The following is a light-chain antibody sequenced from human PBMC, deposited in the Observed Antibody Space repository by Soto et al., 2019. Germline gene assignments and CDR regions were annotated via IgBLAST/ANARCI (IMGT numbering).Light chain of an antibody. CDR1: SSDVGGYNY. CDR3: SSYAGSNNLGV. V-gene: IGLV2-8*01. Sequence: QSALTQPPSASGSPGQSVTISCTGTSSDVGGYNYVSWYQQYPGKAPKLRIYEVSKRPSGVPDRFSGSKSGNTASLTVSGLQAEDEADYYCSSYAGSNNLGVFGTGTKLTVL. J-gene: IGLJ1*01. CDR2: EVS.